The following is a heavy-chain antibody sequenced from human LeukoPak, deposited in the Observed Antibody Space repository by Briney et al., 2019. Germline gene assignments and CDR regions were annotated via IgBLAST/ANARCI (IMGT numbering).Heavy chain of an antibody. CDR2: FDPEDGET. J-gene: IGHJ4*02. CDR3: ATVLEKWELLPVDY. Sequence: ASVKVSCKVSGYTLTELSMHWVRQAPGKGLEWMGGFDPEDGETIYAQKFQGRVTMTEDTSTDTAYMELSSLRSEDTAVYYCATVLEKWELLPVDYWGQGTLVTVS. D-gene: IGHD1-26*01. CDR1: GYTLTELS. V-gene: IGHV1-24*01.